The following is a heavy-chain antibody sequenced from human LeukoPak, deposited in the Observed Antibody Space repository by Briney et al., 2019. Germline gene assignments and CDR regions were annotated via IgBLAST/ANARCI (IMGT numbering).Heavy chain of an antibody. CDR3: ARHDVVPVVRRGFYD. V-gene: IGHV4-59*08. Sequence: PSETLSLTCTVSGASVATYSWSWIRQPPGKGLEWIAYIYSSGNGESTMYNPSLKGRVTISVDMSKNQFSLRLSFVTAADTAVYYCARHDVVPVVRRGFYDWGQGTLVTVSS. J-gene: IGHJ4*02. CDR1: GASVATYS. D-gene: IGHD3-10*02. CDR2: IYSSGNGEST.